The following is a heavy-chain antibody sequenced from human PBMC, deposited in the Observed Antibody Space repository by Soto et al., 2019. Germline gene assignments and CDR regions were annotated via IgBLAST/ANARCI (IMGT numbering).Heavy chain of an antibody. D-gene: IGHD1-1*01. V-gene: IGHV5-51*01. J-gene: IGHJ6*03. CDR3: ARQLEDYYYYMAV. CDR1: GYSFTSYW. Sequence: PGESLKISCKGSGYSFTSYWIGWVRQMPGKGLEWMGIIYPGDSDTRYSPSFQGQVTISADKSISTAYLQWSSLKASDTAMYYCARQLEDYYYYMAVWGKGTTVTVSS. CDR2: IYPGDSDT.